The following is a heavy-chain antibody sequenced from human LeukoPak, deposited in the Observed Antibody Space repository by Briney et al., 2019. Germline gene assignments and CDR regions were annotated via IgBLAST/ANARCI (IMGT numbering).Heavy chain of an antibody. J-gene: IGHJ3*02. CDR1: GFTFSSYS. V-gene: IGHV3-21*04. CDR2: ISSSSSYI. D-gene: IGHD1-26*01. Sequence: GGSLRLSCAAPGFTFSSYSMNWVRQAPGKGLEWVSSISSSSSYIYYADSVKGRFTISRDNAKNSLYLQMNSLRADDTAVYYCARDLVGATSQGDAFDIWGQGTMVTVSS. CDR3: ARDLVGATSQGDAFDI.